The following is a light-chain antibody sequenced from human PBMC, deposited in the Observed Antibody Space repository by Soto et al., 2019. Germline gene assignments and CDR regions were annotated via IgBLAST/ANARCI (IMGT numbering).Light chain of an antibody. CDR1: SSDVGGYNY. V-gene: IGLV2-8*01. CDR3: SSYAGSNIV. J-gene: IGLJ1*01. Sequence: QSALTQPPSASGSPGQSVTISCTGTSSDVGGYNYVSWYQQHPGKAPKLMIYEVSKRPSGVPDRFSGSKSGNTASLTVSGLQAGDEANYYCSSYAGSNIVFGTGPKLTVL. CDR2: EVS.